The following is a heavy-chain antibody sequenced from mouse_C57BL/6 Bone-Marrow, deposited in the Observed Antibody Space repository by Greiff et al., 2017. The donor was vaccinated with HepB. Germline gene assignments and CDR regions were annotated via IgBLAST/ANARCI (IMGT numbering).Heavy chain of an antibody. Sequence: VQLQQSGAELVRPGASVTLSCKASGYTFTDYEMHWVKQTPVHGLEWIGAIDPETGGTAYNQKFKGKAILTADKSSSTAYMELRSLTSEDSAVYYCTRSLDYYGSSNWYFDVWGKGTTVTVSS. D-gene: IGHD1-1*01. CDR2: IDPETGGT. CDR3: TRSLDYYGSSNWYFDV. J-gene: IGHJ1*03. CDR1: GYTFTDYE. V-gene: IGHV1-15*01.